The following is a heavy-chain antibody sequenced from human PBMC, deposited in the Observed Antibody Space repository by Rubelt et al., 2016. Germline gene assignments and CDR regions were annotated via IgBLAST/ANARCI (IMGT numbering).Heavy chain of an antibody. CDR3: AHRSYSSSWYGSHNWFDP. D-gene: IGHD6-13*01. V-gene: IGHV2-5*02. CDR2: IYWDDDK. J-gene: IGHJ5*02. Sequence: RQPPGKALEWLALIYWDDDKRYSPSLKSRLTITKDTSKNQVVLTMTNMDPVDTATYYCAHRSYSSSWYGSHNWFDPWGQGTLVTVSS.